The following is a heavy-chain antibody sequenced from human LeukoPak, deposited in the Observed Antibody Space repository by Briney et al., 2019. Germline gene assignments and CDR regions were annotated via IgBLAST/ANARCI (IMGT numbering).Heavy chain of an antibody. CDR1: GYTFTDYY. Sequence: ASVKDTCKASGYTFTDYYIHWVRQPPAQQLEWMGCINPNSGDKNYAHKFQDRLIMNSDTSISTPYIELNSLLSDDTAVYHFATSFAAATQNYHYYGMDVWGQGCTVTVSS. D-gene: IGHD2-15*01. CDR2: INPNSGDK. V-gene: IGHV1-2*02. J-gene: IGHJ6*01. CDR3: ATSFAAATQNYHYYGMDV.